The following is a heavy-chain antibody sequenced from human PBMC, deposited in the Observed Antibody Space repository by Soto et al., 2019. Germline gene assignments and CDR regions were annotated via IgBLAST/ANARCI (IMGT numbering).Heavy chain of an antibody. V-gene: IGHV3-33*01. CDR2: IWYDGSNK. Sequence: QVQLVESGGGVVQPGRSLRLSCAASGFTFSSYGMHWVRQAPGKGLEWVAVIWYDGSNKYYADSVKGRFTISRDNSKNTLYLQMNSLRAEDTAVYYCALRSGQSHYGMDVWGQGTTVTVSS. CDR3: ALRSGQSHYGMDV. J-gene: IGHJ6*02. CDR1: GFTFSSYG. D-gene: IGHD6-19*01.